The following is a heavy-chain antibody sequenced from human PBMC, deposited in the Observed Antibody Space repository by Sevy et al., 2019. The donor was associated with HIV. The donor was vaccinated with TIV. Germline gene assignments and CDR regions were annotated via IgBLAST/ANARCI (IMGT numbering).Heavy chain of an antibody. CDR3: AGDRGIAGRVYYYYYGMDV. Sequence: GGSLRLSCAASGFTVSSNYMSWVRQAPGKGLEWVSVIYSGGSTYYADSVKGRFTISRDNSKNTLYLQMNSLRAEGTAVYYCAGDRGIAGRVYYYYYGMDVWGQGTTVTVSS. V-gene: IGHV3-53*01. J-gene: IGHJ6*02. D-gene: IGHD6-13*01. CDR2: IYSGGST. CDR1: GFTVSSNY.